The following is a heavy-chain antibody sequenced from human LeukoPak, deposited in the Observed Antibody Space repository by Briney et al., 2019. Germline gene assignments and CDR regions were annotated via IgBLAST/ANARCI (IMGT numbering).Heavy chain of an antibody. V-gene: IGHV3-23*01. CDR3: AKDESRLRFLEWLLYYFDY. Sequence: GRSLRLSCAASGFTFSSYAMHWVRQAPGKGLEWVSAISGSGGSTYYADSVKGRFTISRDNSKNTLYLQMNSLRAEDTAVYYCAKDESRLRFLEWLLYYFDYWGQGTLVTVSS. CDR1: GFTFSSYA. CDR2: ISGSGGST. J-gene: IGHJ4*02. D-gene: IGHD3-3*01.